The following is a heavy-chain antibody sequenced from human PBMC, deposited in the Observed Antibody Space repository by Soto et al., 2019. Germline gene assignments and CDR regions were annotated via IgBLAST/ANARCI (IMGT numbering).Heavy chain of an antibody. J-gene: IGHJ2*01. V-gene: IGHV4-30-2*01. CDR1: GGSISSGGYS. Sequence: QLQLQESGSGLVKPSQTLSLTCAVSGGSISSGGYSWSWIRQPPGKGLEWIGYIYHSGSTYYNPSLKSRVPISVDRSKNQFSLKLSSVTAAETAVYYCARGGYYYDSSGYYYWYFDLWGRGTLVTVSS. CDR2: IYHSGST. D-gene: IGHD3-22*01. CDR3: ARGGYYYDSSGYYYWYFDL.